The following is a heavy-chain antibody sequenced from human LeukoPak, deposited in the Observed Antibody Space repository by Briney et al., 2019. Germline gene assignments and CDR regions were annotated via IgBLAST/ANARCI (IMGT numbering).Heavy chain of an antibody. J-gene: IGHJ4*02. V-gene: IGHV3-53*01. CDR2: IYSGGST. CDR1: GLTVSSNY. Sequence: PGGPLGLSWEASGLTVSSNYMSGVGQAPGKGREWVSVIYSGGSTYYADSVKGRFTISRDNAKNSLYLQMNSLRAEDTALYYCASGIVGAKGNDYWGQGTLVTVSS. D-gene: IGHD1-26*01. CDR3: ASGIVGAKGNDY.